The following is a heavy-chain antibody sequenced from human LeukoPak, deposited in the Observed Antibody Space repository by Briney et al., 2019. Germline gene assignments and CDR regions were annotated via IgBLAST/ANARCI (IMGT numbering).Heavy chain of an antibody. Sequence: PSQTQSLTCSVSGGSISSGHYYWSWIRQPAGKGLEWIEHIYTSGSTSYNPSLKSRVAISRDTSKNQFSLKLSSVIAADTAVYYCARDTYGSGSSTFDYWGQGTLVTVSS. J-gene: IGHJ4*02. D-gene: IGHD3-10*01. V-gene: IGHV4-61*09. CDR1: GGSISSGHYY. CDR2: IYTSGST. CDR3: ARDTYGSGSSTFDY.